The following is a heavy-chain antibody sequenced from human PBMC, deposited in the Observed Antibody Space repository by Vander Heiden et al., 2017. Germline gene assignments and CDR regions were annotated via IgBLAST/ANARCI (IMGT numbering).Heavy chain of an antibody. V-gene: IGHV3-23*01. Sequence: EVQLLESGGGLVQPGGSLRPLGAAFGFPFSSYAMSWVRQAPGKGLEWVSAISGSGGSTYYADSVKGRFTISRDNSKNTLYLQMNSLRVEDTAVYYCAKGWAWIQLEGPDYWGQGTLVTVSS. CDR2: ISGSGGST. CDR1: GFPFSSYA. D-gene: IGHD5-18*01. CDR3: AKGWAWIQLEGPDY. J-gene: IGHJ4*02.